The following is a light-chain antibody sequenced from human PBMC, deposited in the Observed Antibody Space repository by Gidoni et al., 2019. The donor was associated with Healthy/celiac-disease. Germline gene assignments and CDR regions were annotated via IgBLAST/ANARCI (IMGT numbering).Light chain of an antibody. CDR2: DVS. Sequence: QSALTQPASVSGSPGQSITISCTGTSSDVGSYNYVSWYQQTPGKAPKLMIYDVSNRPSGVSNRFSGSKSGNTASLTISGLQPDDEADYYCSSYTSSDTLVFGGGTKLTVL. J-gene: IGLJ2*01. CDR1: SSDVGSYNY. V-gene: IGLV2-14*01. CDR3: SSYTSSDTLV.